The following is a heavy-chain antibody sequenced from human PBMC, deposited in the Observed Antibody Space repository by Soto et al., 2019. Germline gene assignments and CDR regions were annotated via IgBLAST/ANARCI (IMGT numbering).Heavy chain of an antibody. V-gene: IGHV1-18*01. CDR2: IGAYNGNT. CDR3: ARENIVLMVYAYFDY. J-gene: IGHJ4*02. Sequence: GASVKVSCKASGYTFTSYGISWVRQAPGQGLEWVGWIGAYNGNTNYAQKLQGRVTMTTDTSTSTAYMELRSLRSDDTAVYYRARENIVLMVYAYFDYWGQGTLVTVSS. CDR1: GYTFTSYG. D-gene: IGHD2-8*01.